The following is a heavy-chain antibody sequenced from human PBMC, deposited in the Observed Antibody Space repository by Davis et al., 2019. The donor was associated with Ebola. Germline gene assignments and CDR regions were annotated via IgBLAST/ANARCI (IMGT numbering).Heavy chain of an antibody. V-gene: IGHV3-74*01. J-gene: IGHJ6*04. CDR2: INSDGSST. Sequence: PGGSLRLSCAASGFTFSSYWMHWVRQAPGKGLVWVSRINSDGSSTSYADSVKGRFTISRDNSKNTLYLQIDSLRADDTAVYYCARDSYGMDVWGKGTTVTVSS. CDR3: ARDSYGMDV. CDR1: GFTFSSYW.